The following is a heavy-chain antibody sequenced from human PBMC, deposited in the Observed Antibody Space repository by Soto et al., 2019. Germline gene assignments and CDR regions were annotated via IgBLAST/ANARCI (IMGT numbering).Heavy chain of an antibody. CDR1: GFTFSSYW. CDR2: INSDGSAP. V-gene: IGHV3-74*01. CDR3: ARDMNYYFDY. J-gene: IGHJ4*02. Sequence: GGSLRLSCAASGFTFSSYWMHWVRQAPGKGLVWVSRINSDGSAPNYADSVKGRFTISRDNAKNTLYLQMNSLRAEDTAVYYCARDMNYYFDYWGQGTLVTVPQ. D-gene: IGHD3-16*01.